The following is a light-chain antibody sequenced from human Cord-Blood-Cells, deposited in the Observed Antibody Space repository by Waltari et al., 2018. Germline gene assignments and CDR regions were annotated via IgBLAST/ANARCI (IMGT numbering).Light chain of an antibody. V-gene: IGKV1-33*01. Sequence: DIQMTQSPSSLSASVGDRVTITCQASQDISNYLKWYQQKPGKAPKLLIYDASNLETGVPSRFSGSGSGTDCTFTISSRQPEDIATYYCQQYDKLPSFGGGTKVEIK. J-gene: IGKJ4*01. CDR1: QDISNY. CDR2: DAS. CDR3: QQYDKLPS.